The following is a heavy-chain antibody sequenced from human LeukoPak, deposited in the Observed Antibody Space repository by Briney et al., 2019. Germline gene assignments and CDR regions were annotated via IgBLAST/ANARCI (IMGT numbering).Heavy chain of an antibody. CDR2: INHSGST. J-gene: IGHJ6*03. CDR3: ARSGWYPLYYYYYMDV. V-gene: IGHV4-34*01. D-gene: IGHD6-19*01. CDR1: GGSFSGYY. Sequence: SETLSLTCAVYGGSFSGYYWSWIRQPPGKGLEWIGEINHSGSTNYNPSLKSRVTISVDTSKNQFSLKLGSVTAADTAVYYCARSGWYPLYYYYYMDVWGKGTAVTVSS.